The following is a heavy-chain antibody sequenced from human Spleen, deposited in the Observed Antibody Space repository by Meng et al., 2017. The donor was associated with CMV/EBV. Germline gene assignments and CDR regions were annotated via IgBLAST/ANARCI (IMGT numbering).Heavy chain of an antibody. CDR1: GYIFTSYY. CDR3: ARGEGGRFSVDCQH. Sequence: QVQLVQSGAEVKKPGASVKVSFKASGYIFTSYYIHWVRQAPGQGLEWMAIVNPSGGSTTYAQKFQDRVTMTRDTSTSTVYMELTSLRSDDTAVYYCARGEGGRFSVDCQHWGQGTLVTVSS. V-gene: IGHV1-46*01. D-gene: IGHD1-26*01. J-gene: IGHJ1*01. CDR2: VNPSGGST.